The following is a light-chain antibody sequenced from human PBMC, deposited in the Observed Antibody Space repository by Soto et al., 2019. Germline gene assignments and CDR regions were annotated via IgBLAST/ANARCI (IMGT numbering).Light chain of an antibody. CDR1: QSISSN. V-gene: IGKV1-39*01. J-gene: IGKJ1*01. CDR3: QQSNSLPPT. Sequence: DIQMTQSPSSLSASEGDRVTITCRASQSISSNLNWYQQKPGKAPKLLIYTAASLQSGVPSRFSGSGSGTDFTLTIASLQLEDFATYYCQQSNSLPPTFGQGTKVEIK. CDR2: TAA.